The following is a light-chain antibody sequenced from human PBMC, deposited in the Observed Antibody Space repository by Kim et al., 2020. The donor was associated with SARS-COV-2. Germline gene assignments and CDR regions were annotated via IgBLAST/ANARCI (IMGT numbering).Light chain of an antibody. CDR3: QQYDEWPWT. CDR1: KGVNDN. CDR2: GGS. Sequence: VYPVERVTLSCRSSKGVNDNLAWYQQKPGQPPRLLVYGGSVTPTYIPARFSGSGSKTEYTLTVTSLQSEDFAIYYCQQYDEWPWTFGQGTKVDIK. J-gene: IGKJ1*01. V-gene: IGKV3-15*01.